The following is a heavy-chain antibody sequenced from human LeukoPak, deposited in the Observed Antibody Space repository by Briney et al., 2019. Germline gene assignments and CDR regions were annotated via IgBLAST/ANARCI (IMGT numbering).Heavy chain of an antibody. Sequence: SETLSLTCTVSGGSISSYYWSWIRQPPGKGLEWIGYIYTSGSTNYNPSLKSRVAISVDTSKNQFSLKLSSVTAADTAVYYCARQRKVRDLNIVVVPAAIPHWGQGTLVTVSS. D-gene: IGHD2-2*01. CDR2: IYTSGST. J-gene: IGHJ4*02. CDR1: GGSISSYY. V-gene: IGHV4-4*09. CDR3: ARQRKVRDLNIVVVPAAIPH.